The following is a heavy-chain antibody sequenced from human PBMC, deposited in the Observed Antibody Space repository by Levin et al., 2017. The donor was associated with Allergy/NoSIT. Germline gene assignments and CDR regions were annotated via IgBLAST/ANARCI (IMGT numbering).Heavy chain of an antibody. CDR2: FDPEDGET. CDR1: GYTLTELS. J-gene: IGHJ5*02. D-gene: IGHD1-1*01. Sequence: ASVKVSCKVSGYTLTELSMHWVRQAPGKGLEWMGGFDPEDGETIYAQKFQGRVTMTEDTSTDTAYMELSSLRSEDTAVYYCATRRWNGRSWVYWFDPWGQGTLVTVSS. V-gene: IGHV1-24*01. CDR3: ATRRWNGRSWVYWFDP.